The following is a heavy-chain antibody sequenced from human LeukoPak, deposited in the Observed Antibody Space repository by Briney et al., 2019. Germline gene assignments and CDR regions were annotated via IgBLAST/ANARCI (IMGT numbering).Heavy chain of an antibody. D-gene: IGHD1-26*01. CDR1: GFTFSSYA. V-gene: IGHV3-23*01. Sequence: GGSLRLSCTASGFTFSSYAMSWVRQAPGKGLEWVSAISGSGGSTYYADSVKGRFTISRDNSKNALYLQMNILRAEATAVYYCAKEVIGGVSFDYWGQGTLVTVSS. J-gene: IGHJ4*02. CDR3: AKEVIGGVSFDY. CDR2: ISGSGGST.